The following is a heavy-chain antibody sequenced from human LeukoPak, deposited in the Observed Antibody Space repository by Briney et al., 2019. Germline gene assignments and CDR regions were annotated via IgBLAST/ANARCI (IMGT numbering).Heavy chain of an antibody. D-gene: IGHD3-10*01. CDR3: ASSDPGDRYMDV. CDR2: IIPIFGTA. CDR1: GGTFSSYA. Sequence: ASVKVSCKASGGTFSSYAISWVRQAPGQGLEWMGGIIPIFGTANYAQKFQGRVTITADESTSTAYMELSRLRSDDTAVYYCASSDPGDRYMDVWGKGTTVTVSS. J-gene: IGHJ6*03. V-gene: IGHV1-69*13.